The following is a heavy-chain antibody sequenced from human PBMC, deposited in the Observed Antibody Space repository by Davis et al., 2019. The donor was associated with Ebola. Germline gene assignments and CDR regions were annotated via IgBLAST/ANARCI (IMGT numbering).Heavy chain of an antibody. Sequence: PGGSLRLSCAASEFTFRTYAMSWVRQAPGHGLEWVSGIGGSGTSTYYADSVKGRFTISRDNSKDTLYLQMNSLRAEDTAIYYCAKGSGERYCSSTRCYYVDSWGQGTLVTVSS. D-gene: IGHD2-2*01. CDR3: AKGSGERYCSSTRCYYVDS. CDR1: EFTFRTYA. CDR2: IGGSGTST. J-gene: IGHJ4*02. V-gene: IGHV3-23*01.